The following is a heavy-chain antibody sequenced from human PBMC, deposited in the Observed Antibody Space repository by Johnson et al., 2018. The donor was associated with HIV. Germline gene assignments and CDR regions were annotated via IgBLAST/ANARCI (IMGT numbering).Heavy chain of an antibody. J-gene: IGHJ3*02. CDR3: ARDRGSGAFDI. CDR1: GFTFSDYY. CDR2: ISSSGSTI. D-gene: IGHD3-10*01. Sequence: QVQLVESGGGLVKPGGSLRLSCAASGFTFSDYYMSWIRQAPGKGLEWVSYISSSGSTIYYADSVKGRFTTSSDNSKNTLYLQMGSLRAEDMAVYYCARDRGSGAFDIWGQGTMVTVSS. V-gene: IGHV3-11*04.